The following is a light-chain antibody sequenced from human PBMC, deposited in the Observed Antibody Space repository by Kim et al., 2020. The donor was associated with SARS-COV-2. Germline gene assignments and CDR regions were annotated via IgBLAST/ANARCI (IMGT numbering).Light chain of an antibody. CDR1: QSVSTY. J-gene: IGKJ2*01. V-gene: IGKV3-11*01. Sequence: EIVLTQSPATLSLSPGERATLFCRASQSVSTYLAWYQQRPGQAPRLLIYDAYIRAPGTPARFSGGGSGTDFSLTISSLEPEDFAVYYCQQRSNWLYTFGQGTKLEI. CDR3: QQRSNWLYT. CDR2: DAY.